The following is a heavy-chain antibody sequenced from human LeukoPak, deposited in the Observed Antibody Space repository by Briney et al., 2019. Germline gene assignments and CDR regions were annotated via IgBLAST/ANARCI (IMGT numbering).Heavy chain of an antibody. D-gene: IGHD5-18*01. CDR3: ARTWIQLFTPDFDL. CDR2: ISDTGST. J-gene: IGHJ4*02. V-gene: IGHV4-59*01. CDR1: GDSISTYY. Sequence: SETLSLTCTVSGDSISTYYWSWIRQPPGKGLEWIGYISDTGSTNYNSSLKSRVTFSLDTLKHQFYLKLSSVTAADTAIYYCARTWIQLFTPDFDLWGQGTLVTVSS.